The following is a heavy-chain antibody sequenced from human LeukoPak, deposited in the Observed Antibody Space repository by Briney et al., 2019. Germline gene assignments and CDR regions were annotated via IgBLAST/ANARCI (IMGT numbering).Heavy chain of an antibody. CDR3: ARWGRPGMVSSDWYSRLSRNWFDP. D-gene: IGHD6-19*01. J-gene: IGHJ5*02. CDR1: GFTFSSYW. CDR2: IKKDGSEK. V-gene: IGHV3-7*01. Sequence: GGSLRLSCAASGFTFSSYWMSWVRQAPGKGLEWVANIKKDGSEKYYVDSVKGRFTISRDNAKKSLYLHMNSLRAEDTAVYYCARWGRPGMVSSDWYSRLSRNWFDPWGQGTLVTVSS.